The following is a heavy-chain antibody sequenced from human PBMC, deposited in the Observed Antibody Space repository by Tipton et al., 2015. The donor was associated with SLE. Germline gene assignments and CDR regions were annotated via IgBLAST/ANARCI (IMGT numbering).Heavy chain of an antibody. CDR2: ISAYNGNT. J-gene: IGHJ3*02. Sequence: QLVQSGAEVKKPGASVKVSCKASGYTFTSYGISWVRQAPGQGLEWMGWISAYNGNTNYAQKLQGRVTMTTDTYTSTAYMELRSLRSDDTAVYYCAREGPLRYYDFWGGFDDAFDILGQGTMVTVSS. D-gene: IGHD3-3*01. CDR1: GYTFTSYG. CDR3: AREGPLRYYDFWGGFDDAFDI. V-gene: IGHV1-18*01.